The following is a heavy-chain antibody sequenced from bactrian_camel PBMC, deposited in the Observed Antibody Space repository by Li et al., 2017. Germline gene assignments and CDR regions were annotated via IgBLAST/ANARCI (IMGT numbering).Heavy chain of an antibody. CDR3: AADRVPRRLCRLTDSSYNY. J-gene: IGHJ4*01. D-gene: IGHD4*01. CDR2: IDSDGTT. V-gene: IGHV3S53*01. Sequence: HVQLVESGGGSVQAGGSLTLSCGGFGYIYSSTCVAWFRQAPGKEREGVALIDSDGTTNVADSVKGRFTISKDNAKNTLYLQMNDLDAEDTGMYYCAADRVPRRLCRLTDSSYNYWGQGTQVTVS. CDR1: GYIYSSTC.